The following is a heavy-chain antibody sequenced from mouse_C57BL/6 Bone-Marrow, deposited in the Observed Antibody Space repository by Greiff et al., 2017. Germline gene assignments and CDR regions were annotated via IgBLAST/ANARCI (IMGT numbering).Heavy chain of an antibody. V-gene: IGHV14-4*01. CDR2: IDPENGAT. Sequence: VHVKQSGAELVRPGASVKLSCTASGFNIKDDYMNWVKQRPEQGLEWIGWIDPENGATEYAPKFQGKATITADTSSNTAYLQLSSLTSEDTAVYCYTTIISTGYWGQGTSLTVSS. D-gene: IGHD1-2*01. CDR3: TTIISTGY. J-gene: IGHJ2*02. CDR1: GFNIKDDY.